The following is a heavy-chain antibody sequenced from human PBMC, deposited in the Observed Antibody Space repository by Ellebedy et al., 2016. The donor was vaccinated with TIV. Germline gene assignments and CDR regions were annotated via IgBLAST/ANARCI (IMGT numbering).Heavy chain of an antibody. V-gene: IGHV1-69*13. J-gene: IGHJ3*02. CDR2: IIPIFGTA. D-gene: IGHD5-24*01. CDR1: GGTFSSYA. CDR3: ARAALPMATMEKDAFDI. Sequence: ASVKVSCKASGGTFSSYAISWVRQAPGQGLEWMGGIIPIFGTANYAQKFQGRVTITADESTSTAYMELSSLRSEDTAVYYCARAALPMATMEKDAFDIWGQGTMVTVSS.